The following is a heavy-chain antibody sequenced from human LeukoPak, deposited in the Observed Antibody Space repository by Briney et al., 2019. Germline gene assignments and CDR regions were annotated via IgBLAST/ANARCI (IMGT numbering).Heavy chain of an antibody. CDR1: GFSFSSYS. J-gene: IGHJ4*02. CDR2: IGPNSRII. D-gene: IGHD1-1*01. Sequence: PGGSLRLSCAASGFSFSSYSMNWVRQAPGEGLQWLSYIGPNSRIIYYTDSVKGRFTISRANAKNSLYLQTTGLKSEDKAVYCCVRNHNWAFDYWGQGTLVTVSS. V-gene: IGHV3-48*01. CDR3: VRNHNWAFDY.